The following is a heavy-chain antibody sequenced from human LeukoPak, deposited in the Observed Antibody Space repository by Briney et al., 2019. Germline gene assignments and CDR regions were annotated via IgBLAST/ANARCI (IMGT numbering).Heavy chain of an antibody. CDR3: ARVRCSGGSCYSHYFDY. CDR1: GGSISSSNW. D-gene: IGHD2-15*01. V-gene: IGHV4-4*02. CDR2: MYYSGST. J-gene: IGHJ4*02. Sequence: SGTLSLTCAVSGGSISSSNWWSWVRQPPGKGLEWIGSMYYSGSTYYNPSLKSRVTISVDTSKDQFSLKLSSVTAADTAVYYCARVRCSGGSCYSHYFDYWGQGTLVTVSS.